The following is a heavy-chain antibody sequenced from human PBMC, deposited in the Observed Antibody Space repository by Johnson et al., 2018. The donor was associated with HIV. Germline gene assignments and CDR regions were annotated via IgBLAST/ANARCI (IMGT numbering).Heavy chain of an antibody. CDR3: AKDHLLQGAFDI. V-gene: IGHV3-30*18. CDR1: GFTFSSYG. CDR2: ISYDGSNK. Sequence: QVQLVESGGGVVQPGRSLRLSCAASGFTFSSYGMHWVRQAPGKGLEWVAVISYDGSNKYYDDSVKGRFTIARDNSKNTLYLQMNSLRAEDTAVYYCAKDHLLQGAFDIWGQGTRVTVSS. J-gene: IGHJ3*02.